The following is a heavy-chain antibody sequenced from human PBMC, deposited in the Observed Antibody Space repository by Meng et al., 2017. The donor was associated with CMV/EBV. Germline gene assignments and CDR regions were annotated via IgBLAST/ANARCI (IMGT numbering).Heavy chain of an antibody. J-gene: IGHJ6*02. CDR2: IYHSEST. V-gene: IGHV4-4*02. CDR3: ARSSRSIPYYGMDV. CDR1: GGSISSSNW. Sequence: SETLSLTCAVSGGSISSSNWWSWVRQPPGKGLEWIGEIYHSESTNYNPSLKSRVTISVDKSKNQFSLKLSSVTAADTAVYYCARSSRSIPYYGMDVWGQGTTVTVSS. D-gene: IGHD2-21*01.